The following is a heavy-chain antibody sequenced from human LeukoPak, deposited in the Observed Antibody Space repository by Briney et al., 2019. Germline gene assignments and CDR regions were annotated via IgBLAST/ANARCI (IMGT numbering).Heavy chain of an antibody. Sequence: SVKVSCKASGGTFSSYAISWVRQARGQGLEWMGGIIPIFGTANYAQKFQGRVTVTADESTSTAYMELSSLRSEDTAVYYCARERSTDSSAPAPFDIWGQGTMVTVSS. V-gene: IGHV1-69*13. CDR1: GGTFSSYA. D-gene: IGHD3-22*01. CDR2: IIPIFGTA. J-gene: IGHJ3*02. CDR3: ARERSTDSSAPAPFDI.